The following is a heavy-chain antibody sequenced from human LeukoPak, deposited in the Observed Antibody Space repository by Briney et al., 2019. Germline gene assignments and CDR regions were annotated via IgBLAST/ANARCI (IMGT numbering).Heavy chain of an antibody. D-gene: IGHD1-26*01. V-gene: IGHV4-31*03. Sequence: SETLSLTCTVSGGSISSGGYYWSWIRQHPGKGLEWIGYIYYSGSTYYNPSLKSRVTISVDTSKNQFSLKLSSVTAADTAVYYCASVSRKGRGSPPIDYWGQGTLVTVSS. CDR2: IYYSGST. CDR3: ASVSRKGRGSPPIDY. J-gene: IGHJ4*02. CDR1: GGSISSGGYY.